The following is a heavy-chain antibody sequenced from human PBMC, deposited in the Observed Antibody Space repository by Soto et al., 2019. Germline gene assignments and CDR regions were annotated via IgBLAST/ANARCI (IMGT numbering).Heavy chain of an antibody. CDR2: IYYSGST. J-gene: IGHJ4*02. CDR1: GGSISSGGYY. D-gene: IGHD5-12*01. Sequence: NPSETLSLTCTVSGGSISSGGYYWSWIRQHPGKGLEWIGYIYYSGSTYYNPSLKSRVTISVDTSKNQFSLKLSSVTAADTAVYYCARGGSGYDPSLDYWGQGTLVTVSS. V-gene: IGHV4-31*03. CDR3: ARGGSGYDPSLDY.